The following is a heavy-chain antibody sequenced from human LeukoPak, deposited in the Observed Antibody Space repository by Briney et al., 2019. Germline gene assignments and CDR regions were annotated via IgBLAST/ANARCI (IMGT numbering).Heavy chain of an antibody. CDR2: IYYSGST. J-gene: IGHJ5*02. V-gene: IGHV4-59*01. D-gene: IGHD7-27*01. Sequence: SETLSLTCTVSGGSISSYYWSWIRQPPGKGLEWIGYIYYSGSTNYNPSLNSRVTISVDTSKNQFSLKLSSVTAADTAVYYCARKLGDWVDPWGQGTLVAVSS. CDR1: GGSISSYY. CDR3: ARKLGDWVDP.